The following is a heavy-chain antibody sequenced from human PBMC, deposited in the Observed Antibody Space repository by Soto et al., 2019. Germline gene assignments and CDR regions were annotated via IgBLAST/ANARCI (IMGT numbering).Heavy chain of an antibody. V-gene: IGHV4-30-2*05. D-gene: IGHD3-9*01. J-gene: IGHJ4*02. CDR1: GGSISSGGYS. CDR3: ARDRPILRYFDY. CDR2: IYHSGGT. Sequence: SETLSLTCAVSGGSISSGGYSWSWIRQPPGKGLEWIGYIYHSGGTYYNPSLKSRATISVDTSKNQFSLKVSSVTAADTAVYYCARDRPILRYFDYWGQGILVTVSS.